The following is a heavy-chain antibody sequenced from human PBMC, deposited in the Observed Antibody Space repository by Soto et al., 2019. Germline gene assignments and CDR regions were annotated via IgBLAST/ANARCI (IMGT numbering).Heavy chain of an antibody. CDR3: ARHVFTGPSCLHP. Sequence: SETLSLTCAVYGGSFSGYYWSWIRQPPGKGLEWIGEINHSGSTNYNPSLKSRVTISVDTSKNQFSLKLSSVTAADTAVYYCARHVFTGPSCLHPWGPGTKLTVYS. J-gene: IGHJ5*02. CDR1: GGSFSGYY. CDR2: INHSGST. V-gene: IGHV4-34*01. D-gene: IGHD2-2*01.